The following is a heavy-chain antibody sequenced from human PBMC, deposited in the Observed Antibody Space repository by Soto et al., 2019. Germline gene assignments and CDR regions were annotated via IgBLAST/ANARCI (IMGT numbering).Heavy chain of an antibody. J-gene: IGHJ6*02. D-gene: IGHD6-6*01. V-gene: IGHV3-23*01. CDR2: VSGSVDRT. Sequence: EVQLLESGGGLVQPGGSLRLSCAASGCPFSMYAMMWVRQAPGKGLEWVSSVSGSVDRTYYADSVKGRFTISRDNSKKTVFLQMSSLRVEDTAVYHCAKSPSRAPYGMDVWGQGTTVTVSS. CDR1: GCPFSMYA. CDR3: AKSPSRAPYGMDV.